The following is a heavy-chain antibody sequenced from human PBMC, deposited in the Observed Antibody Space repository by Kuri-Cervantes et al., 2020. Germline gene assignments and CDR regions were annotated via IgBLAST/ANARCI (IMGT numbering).Heavy chain of an antibody. CDR2: IYSGGST. V-gene: IGHV3-53*05. Sequence: ETLSLTCAASGFTVSSNYMSWVRQAPGKGLEWVSVIYSGGSTYYADSVKGRFTISRDNSKNTLYLQMNSLRSEDTAVYYCARYNWRSAFDYWGQGTLVTVSS. CDR1: GFTVSSNY. D-gene: IGHD1-20*01. CDR3: ARYNWRSAFDY. J-gene: IGHJ4*02.